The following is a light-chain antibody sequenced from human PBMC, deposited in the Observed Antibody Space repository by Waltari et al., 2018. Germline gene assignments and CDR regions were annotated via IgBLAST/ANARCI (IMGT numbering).Light chain of an antibody. V-gene: IGKV1-27*01. J-gene: IGKJ2*01. CDR2: AAS. CDR3: QKYNSSPYT. Sequence: DIQMTQAQSSLSASVGERVTITSRASHGISNYLAWYQQKPGKVPKLLIYAASTLQSGVPSRFSGSGSGTDFTLTISSLQPEDVATYYCQKYNSSPYTFGQGTKLEIK. CDR1: HGISNY.